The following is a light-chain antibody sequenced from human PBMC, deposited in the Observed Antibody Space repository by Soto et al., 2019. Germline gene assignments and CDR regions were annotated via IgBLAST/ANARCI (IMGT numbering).Light chain of an antibody. J-gene: IGLJ3*02. CDR2: DNN. Sequence: QAVVTQPPSASGTPGQRVTISCSGSSSNIGTNTVNWYQQLPGTAPKLVIYDNNQRPSGVPDRFSGSKYGTSASLAISGLQSEDEADYYCAAWDDSLNGLWVFGGGTKLTVL. CDR1: SSNIGTNT. V-gene: IGLV1-44*01. CDR3: AAWDDSLNGLWV.